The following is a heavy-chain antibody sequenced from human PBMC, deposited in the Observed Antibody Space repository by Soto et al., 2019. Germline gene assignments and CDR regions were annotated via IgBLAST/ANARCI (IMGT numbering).Heavy chain of an antibody. J-gene: IGHJ3*02. Sequence: EVQLVETGGGLIQPGGSLRLSCAASGLTVSSNYMNWVRQAPGKGLEWVSVLYSGGSTHYAGSVKGRFIISRDNSKNTMYLQMNSLRAEDTAVCYCARDRPGDQGDAFDIWGHGTMVTVSS. CDR3: ARDRPGDQGDAFDI. CDR2: LYSGGST. CDR1: GLTVSSNY. V-gene: IGHV3-53*02. D-gene: IGHD3-10*01.